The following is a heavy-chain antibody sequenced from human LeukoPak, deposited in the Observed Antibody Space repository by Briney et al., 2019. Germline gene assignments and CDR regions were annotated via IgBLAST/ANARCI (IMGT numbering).Heavy chain of an antibody. CDR2: INHSGST. Sequence: PSETLSLTCAVYGGSFSGYYWSWIRQPPGKGLEWIGEINHSGSTNYNPSLKSRVTISVDTSKNQFSLKLSSVTAADTAVYYCARLRINLGYSSGWYWGGVRYFDYWGQGTLVTVSS. D-gene: IGHD6-19*01. V-gene: IGHV4-34*01. CDR3: ARLRINLGYSSGWYWGGVRYFDY. J-gene: IGHJ4*02. CDR1: GGSFSGYY.